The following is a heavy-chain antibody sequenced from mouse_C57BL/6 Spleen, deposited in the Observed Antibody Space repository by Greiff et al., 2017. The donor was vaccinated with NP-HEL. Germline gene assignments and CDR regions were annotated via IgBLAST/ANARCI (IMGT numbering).Heavy chain of an antibody. CDR3: ARSGDYGSYFDY. Sequence: QVQLQQSGAELVRPGASVKLSCKASGYTFTDYYINWVKQRPGQGLEWIARIYPGSGNTYYNEKFKGKATLTAEKSSSTAYMQLSSLTSEDSAVYFCARSGDYGSYFDYWGQGTTLTVSS. J-gene: IGHJ2*01. V-gene: IGHV1-76*01. CDR2: IYPGSGNT. D-gene: IGHD1-1*01. CDR1: GYTFTDYY.